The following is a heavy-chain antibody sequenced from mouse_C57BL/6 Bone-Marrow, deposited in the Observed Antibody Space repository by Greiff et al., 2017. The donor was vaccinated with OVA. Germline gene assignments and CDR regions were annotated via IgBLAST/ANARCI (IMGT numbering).Heavy chain of an antibody. CDR2: IRNKANNHAT. Sequence: EVQLQQSGGGLVQPGGSMKLSCAASGFTFSDAWMDWVRQSPEKGLEWVAEIRNKANNHATYYAESVKGRFTISRDDSKSSVYLQMNSLRAEDTGIYYCTRRAYYSNSLGAMDYWGQGTSVTVSS. CDR3: TRRAYYSNSLGAMDY. V-gene: IGHV6-6*01. J-gene: IGHJ4*01. D-gene: IGHD2-5*01. CDR1: GFTFSDAW.